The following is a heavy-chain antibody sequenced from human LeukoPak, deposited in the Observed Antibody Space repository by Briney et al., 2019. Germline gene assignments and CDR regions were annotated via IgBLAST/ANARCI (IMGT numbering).Heavy chain of an antibody. V-gene: IGHV1-69*06. D-gene: IGHD3-10*01. CDR1: GGTFNSYA. CDR3: ARGFMVRGVYMDV. Sequence: SVKVSCKASGGTFNSYAISWVRQAPGQGLEWMGGIIPISGTPKYAQKFEGRVTITADKSTRPAYLELSSLRSEDTGVYYCARGFMVRGVYMDVWGKGTTVTVSS. CDR2: IIPISGTP. J-gene: IGHJ6*03.